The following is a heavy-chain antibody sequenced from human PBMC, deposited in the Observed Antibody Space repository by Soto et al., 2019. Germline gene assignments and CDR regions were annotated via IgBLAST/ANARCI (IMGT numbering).Heavy chain of an antibody. J-gene: IGHJ5*02. CDR3: ARGAARPENWFDP. D-gene: IGHD6-6*01. CDR1: GYTFTSYG. Sequence: ASVKVSCKASGYTFTSYGISWVRQAPGQGLEWMGRINPSGGSTSYAQKFQGRATMTRDTSTSTVYMELSSLRSEDTAVYYCARGAARPENWFDPWGQGTLVTVSS. V-gene: IGHV1-46*03. CDR2: INPSGGST.